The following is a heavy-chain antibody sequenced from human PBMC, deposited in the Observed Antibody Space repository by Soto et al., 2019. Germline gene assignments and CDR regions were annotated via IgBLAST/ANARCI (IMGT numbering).Heavy chain of an antibody. J-gene: IGHJ4*02. V-gene: IGHV4-59*08. CDR1: GGSINSYY. CDR2: IYYSGAT. Sequence: SETLSLTCTVSGGSINSYYWSWIRQSPGKGLEWIGNIYYSGATYYSPSLKGRVTISIDASRKQFSLKLNSVSAADTAVYYCARWGYCTGPYCYPDNWGQGALVTVS. CDR3: ARWGYCTGPYCYPDN. D-gene: IGHD2-8*02.